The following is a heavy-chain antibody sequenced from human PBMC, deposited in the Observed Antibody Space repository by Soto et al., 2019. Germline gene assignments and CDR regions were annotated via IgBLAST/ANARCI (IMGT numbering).Heavy chain of an antibody. Sequence: QVQLVQSGAEVKKPGASVKVSCKASGYTFASYEINWVRQATGQGLEWMGWMNPNSGDTGYAQKFQGRVTMTRNTSISTAYMELSSLRSEDTAVYYCARGELLWFGELLRWGQGTLVTVSS. CDR1: GYTFASYE. J-gene: IGHJ4*02. D-gene: IGHD3-10*01. CDR2: MNPNSGDT. CDR3: ARGELLWFGELLR. V-gene: IGHV1-8*01.